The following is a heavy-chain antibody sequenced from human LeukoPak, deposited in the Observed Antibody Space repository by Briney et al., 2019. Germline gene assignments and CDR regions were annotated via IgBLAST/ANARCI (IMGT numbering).Heavy chain of an antibody. J-gene: IGHJ4*02. V-gene: IGHV3-33*01. CDR2: IWYDGSNK. D-gene: IGHD3-22*01. CDR3: ARGRGTYYYDSSGYLLDY. Sequence: GGSLRLSCAASGFTFSSYGMHWVRQAPGKGLEWVAVIWYDGSNKYYADSVKGRFTISRDNSKNTLYLQMNSLRAEDTAVYYCARGRGTYYYDSSGYLLDYWDQGTLVTVSS. CDR1: GFTFSSYG.